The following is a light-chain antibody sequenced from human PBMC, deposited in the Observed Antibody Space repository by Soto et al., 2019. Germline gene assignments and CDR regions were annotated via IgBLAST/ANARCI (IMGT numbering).Light chain of an antibody. Sequence: DIQMTQSPSTLSASVGDRVAITCRASQSISGWLAWYQQKPGKAPNLLISDASSLESGVPSRFSGSGSGTEFTLTISGLQPDDFATYYCQQYSSYSSFGQGTKLEIK. CDR3: QQYSSYSS. CDR1: QSISGW. V-gene: IGKV1-5*01. CDR2: DAS. J-gene: IGKJ2*01.